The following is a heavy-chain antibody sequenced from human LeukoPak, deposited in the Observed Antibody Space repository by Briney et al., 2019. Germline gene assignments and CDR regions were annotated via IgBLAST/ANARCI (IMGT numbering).Heavy chain of an antibody. Sequence: GESLKISCKGSGYSFNSYWIGWVRQMPGKGLEWMGIIYPGDSDTRYSPSLQGQVTISVDNSISTAYLQWSSLRASDSAMYYCARTLQVGFSSSLRYWGQGTLVTVSS. D-gene: IGHD6-13*01. CDR3: ARTLQVGFSSSLRY. J-gene: IGHJ4*02. CDR2: IYPGDSDT. CDR1: GYSFNSYW. V-gene: IGHV5-51*01.